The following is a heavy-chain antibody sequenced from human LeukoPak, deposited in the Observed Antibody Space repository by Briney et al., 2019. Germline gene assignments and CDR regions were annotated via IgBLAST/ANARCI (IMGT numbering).Heavy chain of an antibody. V-gene: IGHV1-18*01. D-gene: IGHD2-2*02. CDR3: ARLGYCSSTSCYIDY. Sequence: GASVKVSCKASGYTFTSYGISWVRQAPGQGLEGMGWISAYNGNTNYAQKLQGRVTMTTDTSTRTAYMELRSLRSDDTAVYYCARLGYCSSTSCYIDYWGQGTLVTVSS. J-gene: IGHJ4*02. CDR1: GYTFTSYG. CDR2: ISAYNGNT.